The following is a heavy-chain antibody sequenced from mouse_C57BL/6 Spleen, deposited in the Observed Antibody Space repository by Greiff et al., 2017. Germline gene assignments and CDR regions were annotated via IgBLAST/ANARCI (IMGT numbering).Heavy chain of an antibody. J-gene: IGHJ4*01. CDR3: LRGGYCSSYSYAMDY. CDR2: IRSKSSNYAT. CDR1: GFTFNTYA. D-gene: IGHD1-1*01. Sequence: EVKLLESGGGLVQPKGSLKLSCAASGFTFNTYAMHWVRQAPGKGLEWVARIRSKSSNYATYYADSVKDRFTISRDDSQSLLYLQMNNLKTEDTAMYECLRGGYCSSYSYAMDYWGQGTSVTVSS. V-gene: IGHV10-3*01.